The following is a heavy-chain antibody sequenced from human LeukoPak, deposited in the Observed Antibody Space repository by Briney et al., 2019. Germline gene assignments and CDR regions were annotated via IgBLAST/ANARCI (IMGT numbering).Heavy chain of an antibody. Sequence: GASVKVSCKASGYTFTGYYMHWVRQAPGQGLEWMGWINPNSGGTNYAQKFQGWVTMTRDTSISTAYMELSRLRSDDTAVYYCARESHSGYDYRVDYWGQGTLVTVSS. CDR1: GYTFTGYY. V-gene: IGHV1-2*04. J-gene: IGHJ4*02. CDR2: INPNSGGT. CDR3: ARESHSGYDYRVDY. D-gene: IGHD5-12*01.